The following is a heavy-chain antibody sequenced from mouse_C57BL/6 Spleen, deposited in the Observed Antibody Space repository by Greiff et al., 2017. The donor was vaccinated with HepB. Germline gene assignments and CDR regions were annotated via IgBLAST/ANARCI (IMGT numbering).Heavy chain of an antibody. CDR3: ARFRYYGSSPLDY. V-gene: IGHV7-3*01. CDR2: IRNKANGYTT. Sequence: EVQGVESGGGLVQPGGSLSLSCAASGFTFTDYYMSWVRQPPGKALEWLGFIRNKANGYTTEYSASVKGRFTISRDTSQSILYLQMNALRAEDSATYYCARFRYYGSSPLDYWGQGTTLTVSS. CDR1: GFTFTDYY. J-gene: IGHJ2*01. D-gene: IGHD1-1*01.